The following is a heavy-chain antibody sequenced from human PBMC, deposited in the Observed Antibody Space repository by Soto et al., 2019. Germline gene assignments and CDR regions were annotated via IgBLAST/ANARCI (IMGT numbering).Heavy chain of an antibody. CDR2: ISYDGSNK. J-gene: IGHJ5*02. CDR3: AKGGAVLNLRFDP. CDR1: GFTFSSYG. Sequence: GVPLRLSCAASGFTFSSYGMHWLRQAPGKGLEWVAVISYDGSNKYYADSVKGRFTISRDNSKNTLYLQMNSLRAEDTAVYYCAKGGAVLNLRFDPWGQGT. V-gene: IGHV3-30*18. D-gene: IGHD6-19*01.